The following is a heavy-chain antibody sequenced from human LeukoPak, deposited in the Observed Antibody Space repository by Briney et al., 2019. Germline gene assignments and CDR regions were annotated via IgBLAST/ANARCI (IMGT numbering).Heavy chain of an antibody. V-gene: IGHV1-8*02. CDR1: GYTFTSYY. Sequence: GASVKVSCKASGYTFTSYYMHWVRQATGQGLEWMGWMNPNSGNTGYAQKFQGRITMTRDTSISTAYMELSSLRSEDTAVYYCARGREQLWLEYWGQGNMVTVSS. D-gene: IGHD5-18*01. J-gene: IGHJ4*02. CDR3: ARGREQLWLEY. CDR2: MNPNSGNT.